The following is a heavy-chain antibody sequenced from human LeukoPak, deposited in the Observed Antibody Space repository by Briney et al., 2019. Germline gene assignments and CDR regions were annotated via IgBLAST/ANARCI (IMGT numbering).Heavy chain of an antibody. Sequence: GGSLRLSCAASGFSFSIYEMNWVRQAPGKGLEWVSYISSSPTSIYYADSVRGRFTISRDNAKHSLYLQMNSLRAEDTAVYYCARKGNYGQGFDYWGQGTLVTVSS. D-gene: IGHD3-10*01. CDR2: ISSSPTSI. J-gene: IGHJ4*02. CDR1: GFSFSIYE. V-gene: IGHV3-48*03. CDR3: ARKGNYGQGFDY.